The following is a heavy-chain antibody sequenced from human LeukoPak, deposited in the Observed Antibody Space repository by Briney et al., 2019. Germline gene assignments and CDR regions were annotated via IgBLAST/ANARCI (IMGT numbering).Heavy chain of an antibody. CDR1: GFTFSNYA. CDR3: AKDMTAVTQSPDFDY. CDR2: TSGSGSNT. Sequence: PGGSLRLSCAASGFTFSNYALSWVRQAPGKGLEWVSATSGSGSNTYYADSVKGRFTISRDNSKNTLYLQMSSLRAEDTAVYYCAKDMTAVTQSPDFDYWGQGTLVAVSS. J-gene: IGHJ4*02. V-gene: IGHV3-23*01. D-gene: IGHD4-17*01.